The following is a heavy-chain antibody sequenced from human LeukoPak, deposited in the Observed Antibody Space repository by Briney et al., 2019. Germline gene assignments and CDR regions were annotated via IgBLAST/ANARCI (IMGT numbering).Heavy chain of an antibody. CDR3: ARSLFAGYGVVDY. J-gene: IGHJ4*02. CDR1: GYTLTDYY. D-gene: IGHD5-12*01. Sequence: GASVKVSCKAYGYTLTDYYIHWVRQAPGQGLEWMGWMNPNSGGTDSAQRFQDKVIMTRDTSISTAYMELSRLRSDDTAIYYCARSLFAGYGVVDYWGQGTQVTVSS. V-gene: IGHV1-2*02. CDR2: MNPNSGGT.